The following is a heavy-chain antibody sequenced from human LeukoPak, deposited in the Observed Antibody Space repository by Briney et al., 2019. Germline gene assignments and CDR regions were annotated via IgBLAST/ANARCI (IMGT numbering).Heavy chain of an antibody. CDR2: ISAYNGNT. D-gene: IGHD4-17*01. Sequence: GASVKVSCKASGYTFTSYGISWVRQAPGQGLEWMGWISAYNGNTTYAQKLQGRVTMTTDTSTSTAYMELRSLRSDDTAVYYCARVLTEDYGDSYNWYFDLWGRGTLVTVST. J-gene: IGHJ2*01. CDR1: GYTFTSYG. CDR3: ARVLTEDYGDSYNWYFDL. V-gene: IGHV1-18*01.